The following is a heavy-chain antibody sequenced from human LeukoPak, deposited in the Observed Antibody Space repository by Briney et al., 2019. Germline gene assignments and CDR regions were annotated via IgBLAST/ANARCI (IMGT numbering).Heavy chain of an antibody. CDR1: GSTFTVYY. J-gene: IGHJ4*02. Sequence: ASVTVSFTASGSTFTVYYMHWVRQAPGPGLGWVGRINPNSGGTNYAQKFQGRVTMTRDTSISAAYMELSRLRSDYTAVYYCARGYFYYDSSGYHEAFDYWGQGPLVTVSS. CDR2: INPNSGGT. D-gene: IGHD3-22*01. V-gene: IGHV1-2*02. CDR3: ARGYFYYDSSGYHEAFDY.